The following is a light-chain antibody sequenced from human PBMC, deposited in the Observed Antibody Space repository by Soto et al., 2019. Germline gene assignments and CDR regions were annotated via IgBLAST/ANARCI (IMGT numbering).Light chain of an antibody. CDR3: QQYQSDST. V-gene: IGKV1-5*01. CDR1: QSINKW. J-gene: IGKJ1*01. Sequence: DIQVTQSPSTLSVSVGDRVTITCRASQSINKWLAWYQQKPGKAPNLLIYDASTLESGVPSRFRGSGFGTEFNFTISSLQPDDLATYYCQQYQSDSTFGQGTKVEIK. CDR2: DAS.